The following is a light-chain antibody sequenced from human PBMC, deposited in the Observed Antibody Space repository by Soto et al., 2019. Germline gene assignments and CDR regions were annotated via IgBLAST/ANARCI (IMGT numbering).Light chain of an antibody. Sequence: EIVLTQSPATLSLSPWERATLSCRASQSVSSYLAWYQQKPGQAPRLLIYDASNRATGIPARFSGSGSGTDFTLTISSLEPEDVSVYYCQQRSNWPSYTFGQGTKLEIK. CDR2: DAS. V-gene: IGKV3-11*01. J-gene: IGKJ2*01. CDR1: QSVSSY. CDR3: QQRSNWPSYT.